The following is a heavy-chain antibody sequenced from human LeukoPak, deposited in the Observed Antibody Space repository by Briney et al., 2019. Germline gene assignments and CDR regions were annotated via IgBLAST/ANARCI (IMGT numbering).Heavy chain of an antibody. V-gene: IGHV3-23*01. J-gene: IGHJ3*02. CDR1: GFTFSSYA. CDR3: EAYDSSGYYYTDAFDI. Sequence: GGSLRLSCAASGFTFSSYAMSWVRQAPGKGLEWVPAISGSGGSTYYADSVKGRFTISRDNSKNTLYLQMNSLRAEDTAVYYCEAYDSSGYYYTDAFDIWGQGTMVTVSS. CDR2: ISGSGGST. D-gene: IGHD3-22*01.